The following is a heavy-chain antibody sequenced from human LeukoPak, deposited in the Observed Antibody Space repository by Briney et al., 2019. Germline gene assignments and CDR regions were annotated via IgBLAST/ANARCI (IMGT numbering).Heavy chain of an antibody. D-gene: IGHD4-17*01. J-gene: IGHJ2*01. Sequence: GGSLRLSCAASGFTFSSYSMNWVRQAPGKGLEWVSYISSSTTNIYYADSVRGRFTISRDSAKNSLYLQMNSLRAEDTAVYYCARVNYGDYGTDWYFDLWGRGTLVTVSS. CDR1: GFTFSSYS. CDR2: ISSSTTNI. CDR3: ARVNYGDYGTDWYFDL. V-gene: IGHV3-48*01.